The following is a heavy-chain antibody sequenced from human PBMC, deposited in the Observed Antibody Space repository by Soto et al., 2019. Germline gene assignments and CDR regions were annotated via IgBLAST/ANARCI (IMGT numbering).Heavy chain of an antibody. D-gene: IGHD6-13*01. CDR3: ARRIRAAGTGDYCYGMDV. Sequence: GEALKISCKGSGYSFTSYWISSVRQMQGKGLEWMGRIDPSDSYTNYSPSFQGHVTISADKSISTAYLQWSSLKASDTAMYYCARRIRAAGTGDYCYGMDVWGQGTTVTVS. CDR1: GYSFTSYW. V-gene: IGHV5-10-1*01. CDR2: IDPSDSYT. J-gene: IGHJ6*02.